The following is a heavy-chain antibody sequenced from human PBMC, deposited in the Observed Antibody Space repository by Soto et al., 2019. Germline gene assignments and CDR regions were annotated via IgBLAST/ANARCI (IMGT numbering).Heavy chain of an antibody. J-gene: IGHJ4*02. V-gene: IGHV4-38-2*02. CDR2: IYHSGST. Sequence: FLTCAVSGYSISSGYYWGWIRQPPGKGLEWIGSIYHSGSTYYNPSLKSRVTISVDTSKNQFSLKLSSVTAADTAVYYCARDPTPGSGNYWGQGTLVTVS. CDR1: GYSISSGYY. CDR3: ARDPTPGSGNY. D-gene: IGHD1-26*01.